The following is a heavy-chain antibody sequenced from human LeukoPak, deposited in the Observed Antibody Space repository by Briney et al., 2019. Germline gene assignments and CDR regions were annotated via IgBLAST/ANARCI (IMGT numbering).Heavy chain of an antibody. V-gene: IGHV1-2*02. CDR3: AREWGGSITMVRGAYDY. Sequence: ASVKVSFKASGYTFTGYYMHWVRQAPGQGLEWMGWIDPNSGGTNYAQKFQGRVTMTRDTSISTAYMELSRLRSDDTAVYYCAREWGGSITMVRGAYDYWGQGTLVTVSS. D-gene: IGHD3-10*01. CDR2: IDPNSGGT. CDR1: GYTFTGYY. J-gene: IGHJ4*02.